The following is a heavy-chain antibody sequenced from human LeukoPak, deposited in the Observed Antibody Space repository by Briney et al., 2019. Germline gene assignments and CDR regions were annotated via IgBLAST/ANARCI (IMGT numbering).Heavy chain of an antibody. CDR1: GGTFSSYT. J-gene: IGHJ3*02. CDR2: IIPILGIA. Sequence: GASVKVSCKASGGTFSSYTISWVRQAPGQGLEWMGRIIPILGIANYAQKFQGRVTITADKPTSTAYMELSSLRSEDTAVYYCARGFLGDYDYAFDIWGQGTMVTVSS. D-gene: IGHD4-17*01. CDR3: ARGFLGDYDYAFDI. V-gene: IGHV1-69*02.